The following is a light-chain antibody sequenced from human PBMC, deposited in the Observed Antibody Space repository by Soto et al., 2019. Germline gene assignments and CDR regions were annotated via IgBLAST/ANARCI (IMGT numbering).Light chain of an antibody. CDR1: QSVSSSY. CDR2: GAS. V-gene: IGKV3-20*01. J-gene: IGKJ1*01. CDR3: QQYGSSPRT. Sequence: EIVLTQSPGTLSLSPGERATLSCRASQSVSSSYLAWYQQKPGQAPRLLIYGASSRATGIPDRFSGSGSGKDFTLTISRLEPEDFAVYYCQQYGSSPRTFVQGTKVEIK.